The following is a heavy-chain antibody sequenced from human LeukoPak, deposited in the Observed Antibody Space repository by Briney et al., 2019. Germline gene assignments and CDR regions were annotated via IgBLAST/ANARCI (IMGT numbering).Heavy chain of an antibody. D-gene: IGHD3-22*01. CDR2: ISGSGGST. J-gene: IGHJ3*02. CDR1: GFTFSSYA. Sequence: PGGSLRLSCAASGFTFSSYAISWVRQAPGKGLEWVSAISGSGGSTYYADSVKGRFTISRDNSKNTLYLQMNSLRAEDTAVYYCAKCYYDSSGYYFGAFDIWGQGTMVTVSS. CDR3: AKCYYDSSGYYFGAFDI. V-gene: IGHV3-23*01.